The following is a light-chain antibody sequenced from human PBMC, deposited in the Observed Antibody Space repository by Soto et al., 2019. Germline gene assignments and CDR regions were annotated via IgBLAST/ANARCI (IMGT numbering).Light chain of an antibody. V-gene: IGKV1-5*01. CDR3: QQYHRYST. J-gene: IGKJ1*01. CDR2: DVS. CDR1: QSISSW. Sequence: DIQMTQSPSTLSATVGDRVTVTSRASQSISSWLAWYQQKAGKAPKILIYDVSTLASGVPSRLSGSASGTEFTLTISNLESEDFASYYCQQYHRYSTFGQGTKVDIK.